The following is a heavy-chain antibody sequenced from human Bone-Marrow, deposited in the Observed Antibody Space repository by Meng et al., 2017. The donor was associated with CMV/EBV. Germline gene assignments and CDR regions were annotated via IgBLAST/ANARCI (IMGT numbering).Heavy chain of an antibody. J-gene: IGHJ4*02. CDR3: ARDVVGAVGYFDY. Sequence: QVQMLRYGGEVKKPWASGKVSSKASGYTFTSYYMHWVRQAPGQGLEWMGIINPSGGSTSYAQKFQGRVTMTRDTSTSTVYMELSSLRSEDTAVYYCARDVVGAVGYFDYWGQGTLVTGSS. D-gene: IGHD1-26*01. CDR2: INPSGGST. V-gene: IGHV1-46*01. CDR1: GYTFTSYY.